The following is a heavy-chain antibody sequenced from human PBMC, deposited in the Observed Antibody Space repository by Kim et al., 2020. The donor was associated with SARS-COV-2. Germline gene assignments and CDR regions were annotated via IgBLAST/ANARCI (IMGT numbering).Heavy chain of an antibody. Sequence: GGSLRLSCSASGFTFSSYAMHWVRQAPGKGLEYVSAISSNGDSTYYADSLKGRVTISRDNSKNTLYLQMSSLRAEDTAVNYCVKDLGYYDSSGYYWPYYFGMEVWGQGTTVTVSS. CDR2: ISSNGDST. V-gene: IGHV3-64D*09. CDR3: VKDLGYYDSSGYYWPYYFGMEV. J-gene: IGHJ6*02. D-gene: IGHD3-22*01. CDR1: GFTFSSYA.